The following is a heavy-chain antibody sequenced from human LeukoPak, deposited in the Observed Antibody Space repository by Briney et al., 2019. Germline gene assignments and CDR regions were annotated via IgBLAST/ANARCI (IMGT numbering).Heavy chain of an antibody. V-gene: IGHV3-15*01. CDR1: GFTFSTYI. Sequence: PGGSLRLSCAASGFTFSTYIMNWVRQAPGKGLEWVGRIKSKNVGGTTDYAAPVKGRFTISRDDSKNTVYLQMNSLKIEDTAVYYCTSHAAFDPWGQGTLVTVSS. CDR2: IKSKNVGGTT. CDR3: TSHAAFDP. J-gene: IGHJ5*02.